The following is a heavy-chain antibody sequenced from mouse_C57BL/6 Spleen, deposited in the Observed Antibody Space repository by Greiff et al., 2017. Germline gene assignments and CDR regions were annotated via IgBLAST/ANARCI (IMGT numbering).Heavy chain of an antibody. CDR2: IYPGSGST. Sequence: QVQLQQPGAELVKPGASVKMSCKASGYTFTSYWITWVKQRPGQGLEWIGDIYPGSGSTNYNEKFKSKATLTVATSSSTAYMQISSLTSEDSAVYYCAREAYYSNNPFAYWGQGALVPVSA. V-gene: IGHV1-55*01. J-gene: IGHJ3*01. CDR3: AREAYYSNNPFAY. D-gene: IGHD2-5*01. CDR1: GYTFTSYW.